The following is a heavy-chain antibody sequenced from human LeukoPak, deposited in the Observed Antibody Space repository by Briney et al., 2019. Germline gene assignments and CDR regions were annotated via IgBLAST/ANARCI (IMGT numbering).Heavy chain of an antibody. CDR3: ARAPLLAAAGTFYYYYYMDV. J-gene: IGHJ6*03. Sequence: ASVKVSCKASGYTFTSYDINWVRQATGQGLEWMGWMNPNSGNTGYAQKFQGRVTMTTDTSTSTAYMELRSLRSDDTAVYYCARAPLLAAAGTFYYYYYMDVWGKGTTVTISS. CDR1: GYTFTSYD. CDR2: MNPNSGNT. V-gene: IGHV1-8*02. D-gene: IGHD6-13*01.